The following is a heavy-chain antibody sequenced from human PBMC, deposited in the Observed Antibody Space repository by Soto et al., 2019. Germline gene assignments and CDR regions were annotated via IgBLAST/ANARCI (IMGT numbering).Heavy chain of an antibody. D-gene: IGHD6-13*01. J-gene: IGHJ6*02. CDR1: GYTFTSYG. CDR3: AVPGIAAAGMYKTLGYYGMDV. V-gene: IGHV1-18*01. Sequence: GASVKVSCKASGYTFTSYGISWVRQAPGQGLEWMGWISAYNGNTNYAQKLQGRVTMTTDTSTSTAYMELRSLRSDDTAVYYCAVPGIAAAGMYKTLGYYGMDVWGQGTTVTVSS. CDR2: ISAYNGNT.